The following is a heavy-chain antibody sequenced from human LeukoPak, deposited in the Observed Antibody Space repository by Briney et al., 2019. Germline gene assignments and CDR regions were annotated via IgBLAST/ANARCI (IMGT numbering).Heavy chain of an antibody. D-gene: IGHD2-2*03. Sequence: GESLQISCKGSGYSFTSYWIGWVRQMPGKGLEWMGIIYPGDSDTRYSPSFQGQVTISADKSISTAYLQWSSLKASDTAMYYCARIHGYCSSTSCYALYYFDYWGQGTLVTISS. V-gene: IGHV5-51*01. CDR3: ARIHGYCSSTSCYALYYFDY. CDR1: GYSFTSYW. J-gene: IGHJ4*02. CDR2: IYPGDSDT.